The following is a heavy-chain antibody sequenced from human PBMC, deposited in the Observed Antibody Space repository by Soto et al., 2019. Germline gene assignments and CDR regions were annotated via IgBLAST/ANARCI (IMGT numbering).Heavy chain of an antibody. J-gene: IGHJ4*02. Sequence: SDTLSLTCPFSDSSISSSYWSLIRRPPGKGLEWIGYIYHSGSTKYNPSLKSRVTISVDTSKDQFSVKLSSVTAADTAVYYCARTGWYYDSSGYQKEYYLDYWGQGTLVNVSS. V-gene: IGHV4-59*12. D-gene: IGHD3-22*01. CDR1: DSSISSSY. CDR3: ARTGWYYDSSGYQKEYYLDY. CDR2: IYHSGST.